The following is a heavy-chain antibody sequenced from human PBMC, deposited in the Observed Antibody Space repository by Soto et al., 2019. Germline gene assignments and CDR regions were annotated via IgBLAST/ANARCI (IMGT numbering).Heavy chain of an antibody. V-gene: IGHV3-53*01. CDR3: TKTRSASRSPSDY. CDR1: GFKVGSTY. CDR2: MYSGGST. D-gene: IGHD3-16*02. Sequence: QSGGSLRLSCVASGFKVGSTYMTWVRQAPGEGLQLVSIMYSGGSTFYADSVKGRFTVSRDDSKNTLYLQMNNLTVGDTGVYYCTKTRSASRSPSDYWGQGTLVTVSS. J-gene: IGHJ4*02.